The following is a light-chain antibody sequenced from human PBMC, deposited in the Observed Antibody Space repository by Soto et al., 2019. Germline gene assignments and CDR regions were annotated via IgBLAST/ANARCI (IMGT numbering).Light chain of an antibody. J-gene: IGKJ4*01. Sequence: EIVLTQSPGTLPLSPGERATLSCRASQSVNSNYLAWYQQKPGQAPRLLLYGASSRAIGIPDRFSGSGSGTEFTLIISRLEHADFSVYYCQQYDTSPPLTFGGGTKVEIK. V-gene: IGKV3-20*01. CDR1: QSVNSNY. CDR2: GAS. CDR3: QQYDTSPPLT.